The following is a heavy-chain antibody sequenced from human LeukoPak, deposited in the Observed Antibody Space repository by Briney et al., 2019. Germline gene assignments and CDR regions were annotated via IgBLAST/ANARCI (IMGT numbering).Heavy chain of an antibody. J-gene: IGHJ4*02. Sequence: SETLSLTCAVSGGSISSGGYSWSWIRQPPGKGLEWIGYIYHSGSTYYNPSLKSRVTMSVDRSKNQFSLRLSSVTAADTAVYYCAREDSSGSFDYWGQGTLVTVSS. CDR3: AREDSSGSFDY. CDR2: IYHSGST. CDR1: GGSISSGGYS. D-gene: IGHD3-22*01. V-gene: IGHV4-30-2*01.